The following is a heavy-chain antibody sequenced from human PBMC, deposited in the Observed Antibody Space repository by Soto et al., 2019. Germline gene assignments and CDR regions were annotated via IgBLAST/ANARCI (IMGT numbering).Heavy chain of an antibody. J-gene: IGHJ4*02. CDR3: ARDGVVTAAI. CDR1: GGSISSYY. D-gene: IGHD2-2*01. V-gene: IGHV4-59*01. CDR2: IYYSGST. Sequence: PSETLSLTCTVSGGSISSYYWSWIRQPPGKGLEWIGYIYYSGSTNYNPSLKSRVTISVDTSKNQFSLKLSSVTAADTAVYYCARDGVVTAAIWGQGTLVTVSS.